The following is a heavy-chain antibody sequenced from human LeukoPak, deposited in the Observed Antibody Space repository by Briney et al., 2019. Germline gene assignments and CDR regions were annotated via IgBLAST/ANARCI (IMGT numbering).Heavy chain of an antibody. Sequence: GESLKISCKGSGYSFTSYWICWVRQMPGKGREWRGIIYPGDSDTRYSPSFQGQVTISADKSISTAYLRWSSLKASDTAMYYCARLGDTSGTYYYYMDVWGKGTTVTVSS. CDR3: ARLGDTSGTYYYYMDV. CDR1: GYSFTSYW. D-gene: IGHD6-19*01. J-gene: IGHJ6*03. V-gene: IGHV5-51*01. CDR2: IYPGDSDT.